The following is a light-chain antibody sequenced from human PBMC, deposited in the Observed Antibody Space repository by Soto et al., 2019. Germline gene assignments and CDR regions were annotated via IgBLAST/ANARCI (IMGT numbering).Light chain of an antibody. V-gene: IGKV1-39*01. J-gene: IGKJ4*01. Sequence: DIQITHSPSSLSASVVDRVTITFQASRDIGRDLNWFQQKPGKAPKLLIYAASSLQSGVPSRFSGSGSGIDFTLTISSLQPEDFATYYCKQSYSTPNFGGGTKVDIK. CDR1: RDIGRD. CDR3: KQSYSTPN. CDR2: AAS.